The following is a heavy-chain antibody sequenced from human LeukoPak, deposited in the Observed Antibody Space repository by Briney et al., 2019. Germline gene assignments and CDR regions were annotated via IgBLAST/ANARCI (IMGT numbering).Heavy chain of an antibody. Sequence: SETLSLTCTVSSGSIGTYYWSWIRQSPGKGLEWIGYIYYSGSTNYNPSLKSRVTISVDTSKNQFSLKLSSVTAADTAVYYCARLTAYYYMDVWGKGTTVTVSS. CDR1: SGSIGTYY. V-gene: IGHV4-59*01. CDR2: IYYSGST. D-gene: IGHD5-18*01. CDR3: ARLTAYYYMDV. J-gene: IGHJ6*03.